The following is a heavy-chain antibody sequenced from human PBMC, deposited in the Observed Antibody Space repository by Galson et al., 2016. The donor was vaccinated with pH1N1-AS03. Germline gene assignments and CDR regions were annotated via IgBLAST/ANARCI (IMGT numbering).Heavy chain of an antibody. CDR2: IIPVFNTV. V-gene: IGHV1-69*06. CDR1: GGTFITYA. Sequence: SVKVSCKAHGGTFITYAISWVRQAPGQGLKWMGRIIPVFNTVDYAQKFQGRVTITPDRSTSTVSMELITLRSGDTAFYFCARDRDRSGSGTSFDYWGQGTLVTVSS. J-gene: IGHJ4*02. D-gene: IGHD3-10*01. CDR3: ARDRDRSGSGTSFDY.